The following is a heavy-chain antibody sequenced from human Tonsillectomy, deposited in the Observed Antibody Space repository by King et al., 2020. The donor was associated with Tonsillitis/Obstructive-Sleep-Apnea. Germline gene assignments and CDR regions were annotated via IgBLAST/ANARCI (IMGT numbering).Heavy chain of an antibody. J-gene: IGHJ6*02. D-gene: IGHD2-2*01. V-gene: IGHV3-15*07. CDR3: TTEPRDIVVVPAAHYYYYYGMDV. CDR2: IKTKTDGGKP. Sequence: VQLVESGGGLVKPGGSLEPSVEALGLPFINAGLNWVPQAPGKGLGGVGGIKTKTDGGKPASAEPVKGKFTIPRDDSKNTLYLQMNSLKTEDTAVYYCTTEPRDIVVVPAAHYYYYYGMDVWGQGTTVTVSS. CDR1: GLPFINAG.